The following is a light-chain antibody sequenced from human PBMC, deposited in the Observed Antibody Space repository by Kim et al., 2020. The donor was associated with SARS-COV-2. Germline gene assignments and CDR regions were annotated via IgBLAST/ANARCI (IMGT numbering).Light chain of an antibody. CDR3: KSRDTSGYLLV. V-gene: IGLV3-19*01. CDR1: SLRSYY. J-gene: IGLJ2*01. Sequence: VALGQTVRITCQGNSLRSYYASWYQQKPGQAPVLVMYAKNNRPSGIPDRFSGSSSGNTASLTLTGAQAEDEADYYCKSRDTSGYLLVFGGGTQLTVL. CDR2: AKN.